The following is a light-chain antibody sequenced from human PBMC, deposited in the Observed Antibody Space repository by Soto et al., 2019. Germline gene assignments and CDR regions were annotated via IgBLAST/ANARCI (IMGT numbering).Light chain of an antibody. CDR3: QQRSSWPIA. V-gene: IGKV3-11*01. CDR2: DAS. J-gene: IGKJ5*01. CDR1: QSISNY. Sequence: EIVLTQSPATLSLSPGERATLSCWASQSISNYLAWYQQKPGQAPRLLIYDASNRATGIPARFSGSGSGTDFTLTISSLEPEDFAVYYCQQRSSWPIAFGQGTRLEIK.